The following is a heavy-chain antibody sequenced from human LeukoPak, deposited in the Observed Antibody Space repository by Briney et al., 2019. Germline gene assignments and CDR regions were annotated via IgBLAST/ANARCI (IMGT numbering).Heavy chain of an antibody. V-gene: IGHV3-33*06. Sequence: PGGSLRLSCAASGFTFSSYGMHWVRQAPGKGLEWVAVIWYDGSNKYYADSVKGRFTISRDNSKNTLYLQMNSLGAEDTAVYYCAKSAVVRGTTGTFDYWGQGTLVTVSS. CDR1: GFTFSSYG. CDR2: IWYDGSNK. CDR3: AKSAVVRGTTGTFDY. J-gene: IGHJ4*02. D-gene: IGHD3-10*01.